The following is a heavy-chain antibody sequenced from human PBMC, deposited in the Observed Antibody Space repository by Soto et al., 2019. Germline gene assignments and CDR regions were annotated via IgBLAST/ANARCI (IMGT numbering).Heavy chain of an antibody. D-gene: IGHD3-22*01. J-gene: IGHJ4*02. CDR2: IIPIFETA. CDR1: GDTFDIYG. Sequence: QVKLVQSGAEVKKPGSSVKVSCKASGDTFDIYGFNWVRQAPGEGLEWMGVIIPIFETADYAQKFQGRVSITADKSTSTAYMELGSLTSEDTAVYYCARGGIHFADSSGHAFDSWGQGTLISVTS. CDR3: ARGGIHFADSSGHAFDS. V-gene: IGHV1-69*06.